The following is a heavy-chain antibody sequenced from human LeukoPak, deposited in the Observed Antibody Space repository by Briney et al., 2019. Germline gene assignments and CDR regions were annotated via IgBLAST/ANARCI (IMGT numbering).Heavy chain of an antibody. CDR2: LSSSGLSP. J-gene: IGHJ3*02. CDR3: TKGGRDTYAFDI. D-gene: IGHD2-21*01. V-gene: IGHV3-23*01. Sequence: GGSLTLSCTVSGFIFNNYAMYWVRHAPRKGLEWVSALSSSGLSPYYADSVKGRFSISRDISKNTLYLQINSLRAEETAVYYCTKGGRDTYAFDIWGQGRTVTVSS. CDR1: GFIFNNYA.